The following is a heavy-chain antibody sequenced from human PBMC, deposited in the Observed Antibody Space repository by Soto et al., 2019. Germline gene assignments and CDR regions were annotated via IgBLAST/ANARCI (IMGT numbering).Heavy chain of an antibody. CDR3: ARGGPPIDVWGSYYNWFDP. CDR2: IYHSGST. V-gene: IGHV4-30-2*01. J-gene: IGHJ5*02. Sequence: PSETLSLTCAVSGGSISSGGYSWSWIRQPPGKGLEWIGYIYHSGSTNYNPSLKSRVTISVDTSKNQFSLKLSSVTAADTAVYYCARGGPPIDVWGSYYNWFDPWGQGTLVTVSS. D-gene: IGHD3-16*01. CDR1: GGSISSGGYS.